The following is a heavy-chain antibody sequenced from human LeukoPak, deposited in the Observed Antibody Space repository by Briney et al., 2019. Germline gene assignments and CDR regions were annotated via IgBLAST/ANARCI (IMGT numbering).Heavy chain of an antibody. D-gene: IGHD3-22*01. CDR2: ITSDGSGA. CDR3: ARVLHKRNYDSTTYYGY. CDR1: GFTFINYW. J-gene: IGHJ4*02. Sequence: PGGSLRLSCAASGFTFINYWMHWVRQAPGKGLVWVSRITSDGSGANYADSVKGRFTISRDNDENTLYLQMNSLRAEDTAVYYCARVLHKRNYDSTTYYGYWGQGTLVTVSS. V-gene: IGHV3-74*01.